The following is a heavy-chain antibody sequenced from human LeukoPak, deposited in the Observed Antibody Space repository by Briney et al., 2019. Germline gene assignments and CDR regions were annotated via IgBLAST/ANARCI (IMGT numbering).Heavy chain of an antibody. CDR2: INPNSGGT. V-gene: IGHV1-2*04. CDR1: GYTFTGYY. Sequence: ASVKVSCKASGYTFTGYYMHWVRQAPGQGLEWMGWINPNSGGTNYAQKFQGWVTMTRDTSISTAYMELSRLRSDDTAVYYCARAPHPGSSGYRQYGMDVWGQGTTVTVSS. D-gene: IGHD3-22*01. CDR3: ARAPHPGSSGYRQYGMDV. J-gene: IGHJ6*02.